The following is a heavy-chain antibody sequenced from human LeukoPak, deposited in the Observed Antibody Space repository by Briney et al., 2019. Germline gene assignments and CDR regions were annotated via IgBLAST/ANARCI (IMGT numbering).Heavy chain of an antibody. CDR1: GFTFSSHL. D-gene: IGHD3-9*01. CDR2: ISSDGTYT. V-gene: IGHV3-74*01. J-gene: IGHJ4*02. Sequence: GGSLRLSCAASGFTFSSHLMHWVRQAPGKGLVWVSRISSDGTYTNYADSVRGRFTISRDNAKNTLYLQMNSLRAEDTAVYYCARYDILTGGGYCYWGQGTLVTVSS. CDR3: ARYDILTGGGYCY.